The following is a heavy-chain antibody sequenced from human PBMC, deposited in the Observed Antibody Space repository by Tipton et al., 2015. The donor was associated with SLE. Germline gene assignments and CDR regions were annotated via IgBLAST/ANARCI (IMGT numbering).Heavy chain of an antibody. CDR3: ARAPKGEQWLGYFDY. CDR2: INHSGST. V-gene: IGHV4-34*01. CDR1: GGSFSGYY. D-gene: IGHD6-19*01. Sequence: TLSLTCAVYGGSFSGYYWSWIRQPPGKGLEWIGEINHSGSTNYSPSLKSRVTISVDTSKNQFSLKLSSVTAADTAVYYCARAPKGEQWLGYFDYWGQGTLVTVSS. J-gene: IGHJ4*02.